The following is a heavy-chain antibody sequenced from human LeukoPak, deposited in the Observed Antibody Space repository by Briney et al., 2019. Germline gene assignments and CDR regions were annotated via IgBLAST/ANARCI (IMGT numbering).Heavy chain of an antibody. CDR2: IIPIPGIA. CDR1: GGTFSSYT. V-gene: IGHV1-69*02. D-gene: IGHD3-22*01. CDR3: ARVSSGQDGMDV. Sequence: ASVKVSCKASGGTFSSYTISWVRQAPGQGLEWMGRIIPIPGIANYAQKFQGRVTITADKSTSTAYMELSSLRSEDTAVYYCARVSSGQDGMDVWGQGTTVTVSS. J-gene: IGHJ6*02.